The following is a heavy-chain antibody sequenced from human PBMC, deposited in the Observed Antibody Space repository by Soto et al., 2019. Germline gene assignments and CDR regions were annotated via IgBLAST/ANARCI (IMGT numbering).Heavy chain of an antibody. CDR1: GGSISSDY. J-gene: IGHJ4*02. Sequence: PSETLSLTCTVSGGSISSDYWAWFRQPAGKGLEWIGNIYYTGNVYYNPSFGSRVTMSIDTSKSSFSLQLTSVPAADTAVFECAKHPPGSTHFAYWGQGILVTVSS. CDR2: IYYTGNV. D-gene: IGHD3-10*01. CDR3: AKHPPGSTHFAY. V-gene: IGHV4-39*02.